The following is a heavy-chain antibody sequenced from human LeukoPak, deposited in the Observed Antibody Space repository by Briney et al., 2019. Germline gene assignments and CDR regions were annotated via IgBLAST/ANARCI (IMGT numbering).Heavy chain of an antibody. D-gene: IGHD6-13*01. CDR2: IIENGGET. CDR3: AKDYEYNSNTWYFH. CDR1: GFTFSIYW. Sequence: GGSLRLSCAASGFTFSIYWMSWVRQAPGKGLEWVSGIIENGGETYYADSVRGRFTISRDNSKNTLYLQMNSLRAEDTAVYYCAKDYEYNSNTWYFHWGRGTLVSVSS. J-gene: IGHJ4*02. V-gene: IGHV3-23*01.